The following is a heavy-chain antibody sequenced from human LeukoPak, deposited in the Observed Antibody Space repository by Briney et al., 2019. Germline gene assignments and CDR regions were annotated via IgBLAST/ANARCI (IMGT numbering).Heavy chain of an antibody. D-gene: IGHD3-22*01. J-gene: IGHJ4*02. CDR1: GFTFSSYA. V-gene: IGHV3-30*04. Sequence: GGSLRLSCAASGFTFSSYAMHWVRQAPGKGLEWVAVISYDGSNKYYADSVKGRFTISRDNSKNSLYLQMNSLRAADTALYYCARVVRGYYDRSGYSPTYYFDYWDQGTLVTVSS. CDR2: ISYDGSNK. CDR3: ARVVRGYYDRSGYSPTYYFDY.